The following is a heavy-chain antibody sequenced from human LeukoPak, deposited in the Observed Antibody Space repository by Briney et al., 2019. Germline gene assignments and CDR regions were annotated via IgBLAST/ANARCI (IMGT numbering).Heavy chain of an antibody. D-gene: IGHD1-26*01. Sequence: PSETLSLTCTVSGGSISSSSYYWGWIRQPPGKGLEWIGSIYHSGSTYYNPSLKSRVTISVDTSKNQFSLKLSSVTAADTAVYYCAIASGSSFNDDAFDIWGQGTMVTVSS. CDR3: AIASGSSFNDDAFDI. J-gene: IGHJ3*02. CDR2: IYHSGST. CDR1: GGSISSSSYY. V-gene: IGHV4-39*07.